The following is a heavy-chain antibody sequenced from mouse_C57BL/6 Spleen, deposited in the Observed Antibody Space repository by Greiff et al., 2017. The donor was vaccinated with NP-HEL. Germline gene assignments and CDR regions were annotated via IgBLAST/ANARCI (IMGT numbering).Heavy chain of an antibody. J-gene: IGHJ4*01. CDR2: IYPGNSDT. Sequence: VQLQQSGTVLARPGASVKMSCKTSGYTFTSYWMHWVKQRPGPGLEWIGAIYPGNSDTSYNQKFKGKAKLTAVTSASTAYMELSSLTNEDSAVYYCTRSAPYDGSSHYYAMDYWGQGTSVTVSS. D-gene: IGHD1-1*01. V-gene: IGHV1-5*01. CDR1: GYTFTSYW. CDR3: TRSAPYDGSSHYYAMDY.